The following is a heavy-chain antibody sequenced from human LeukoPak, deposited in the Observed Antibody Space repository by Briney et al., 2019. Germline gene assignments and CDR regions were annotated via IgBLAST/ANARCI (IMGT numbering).Heavy chain of an antibody. CDR2: ISGSGGTT. CDR3: AKEVLSESEYYYYGMDV. V-gene: IGHV3-23*01. Sequence: PGGSLRLSCAASGFTFTIYAMSWVRQAPGKGLEWVSTISGSGGTTHHADSVKGRFTISRDNSKNTLYLQMNSLRAEDTALYYCAKEVLSESEYYYYGMDVWGQGTTVTVSS. CDR1: GFTFTIYA. J-gene: IGHJ6*02.